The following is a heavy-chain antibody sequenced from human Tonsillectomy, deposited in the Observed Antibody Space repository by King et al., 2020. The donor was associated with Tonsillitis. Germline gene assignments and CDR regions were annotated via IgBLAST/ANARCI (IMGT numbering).Heavy chain of an antibody. CDR3: ATGGSGWYWVY. V-gene: IGHV1-2*02. D-gene: IGHD6-19*01. CDR2: INPKSGGT. CDR1: GYTFTAYY. Sequence: VQLVESGAEVKKPGASGRVSCKASGYTFTAYYIHWVRQAPGQGLEWMGWINPKSGGTTYTQKFQGRVTMTRDTSISTAYMELSRVRSDDTAVYYCATGGSGWYWVYWGQGTLVTVSS. J-gene: IGHJ4*02.